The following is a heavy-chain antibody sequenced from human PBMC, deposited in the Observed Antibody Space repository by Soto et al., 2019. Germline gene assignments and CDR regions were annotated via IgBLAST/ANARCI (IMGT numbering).Heavy chain of an antibody. CDR3: ARETGAPGLCYFDL. V-gene: IGHV3-64*07. CDR2: IGGRARTT. Sequence: EVQLVESGGGLVQVGGSLRISCTASGFSFSSYSIHWVRQTPGRGPEYVTVIGGRARTTFYADSVKGSFTSSRDNSKNTVYLEMDSLKSEDMATYYCARETGAPGLCYFDLWGRGTLVIISS. CDR1: GFSFSSYS. D-gene: IGHD1-26*01. J-gene: IGHJ2*01.